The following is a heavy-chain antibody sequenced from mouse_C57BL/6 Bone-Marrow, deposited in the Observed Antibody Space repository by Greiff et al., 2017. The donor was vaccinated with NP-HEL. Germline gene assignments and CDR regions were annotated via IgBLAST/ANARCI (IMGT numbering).Heavy chain of an antibody. D-gene: IGHD4-1*01. V-gene: IGHV5-15*01. CDR1: GFTFSDYG. CDR2: ISNLAYSI. Sequence: EVKLMESGGGLVQPGGSLKLSCAASGFTFSDYGMAWVRQAPRKGPEWVAFISNLAYSIYYADTVTGRFTISRENAKNTLYLEMSSLRSEDTAMYYCARGDWDGGGFDYWGQGTTLTVSS. J-gene: IGHJ2*01. CDR3: ARGDWDGGGFDY.